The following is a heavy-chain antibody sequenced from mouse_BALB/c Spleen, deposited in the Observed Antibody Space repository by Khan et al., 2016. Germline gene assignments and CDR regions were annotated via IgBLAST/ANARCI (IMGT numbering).Heavy chain of an antibody. Sequence: EVKLEVSGGGLVQPGGSMKLSCVASGFTFSSYWMSWVRQPPEKGLEWVAEIRLKSDNYATHSAESVKGKFTIARDDSKSRLYLQMNSLRVEDSGIYYCSSGWGFADWGQGTQVTVSA. CDR1: GFTFSSYW. CDR2: IRLKSDNYAT. CDR3: SSGWGFAD. V-gene: IGHV6-6*02. J-gene: IGHJ3*01. D-gene: IGHD1-1*02.